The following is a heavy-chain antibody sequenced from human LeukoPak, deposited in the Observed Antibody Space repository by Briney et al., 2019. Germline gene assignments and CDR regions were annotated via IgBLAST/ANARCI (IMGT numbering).Heavy chain of an antibody. Sequence: SETLSLTCTVSGGSISSSSYYWGWIRQPPGKGLEWIGSIYYSGSTYYNPSLKSRVTISVDTSKNQFSLKLSSVTAADTAVYYCAREESSWYGHGMDVWGPGTTVTVSS. V-gene: IGHV4-39*07. CDR1: GGSISSSSYY. D-gene: IGHD6-13*01. J-gene: IGHJ6*02. CDR3: AREESSWYGHGMDV. CDR2: IYYSGST.